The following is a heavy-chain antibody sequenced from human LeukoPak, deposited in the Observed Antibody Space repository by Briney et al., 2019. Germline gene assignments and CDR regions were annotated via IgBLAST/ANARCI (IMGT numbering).Heavy chain of an antibody. D-gene: IGHD5-24*01. V-gene: IGHV3-23*01. J-gene: IGHJ4*02. CDR3: AKKMGTIRGYDY. CDR1: GFTFSNYA. CDR2: ISDGGVST. Sequence: GGSLRLSCAASGFTFSNYAMSWVRQAPGKGLEWVSGISDGGVSTYHADSVMGRFTVSRDNSKNTLFLQMNSLRAEDTAVYYCAKKMGTIRGYDYWGQGTLVTVSS.